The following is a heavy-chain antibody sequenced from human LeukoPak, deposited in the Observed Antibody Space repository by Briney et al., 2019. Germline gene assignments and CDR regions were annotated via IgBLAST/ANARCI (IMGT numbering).Heavy chain of an antibody. CDR1: GYTFTGYY. J-gene: IGHJ5*02. CDR3: ARDLTVTSTCWFDL. D-gene: IGHD4-11*01. CDR2: INPNSGGT. V-gene: IGHV1-2*02. Sequence: ASVKVSCKASGYTFTGYYMHWVRQAPGQGLEWMGWINPNSGGTNYAQKFQGRVTMTRDTSISTAYMELRRLRSDDTAVYYCARDLTVTSTCWFDLWGQGTLVTVSP.